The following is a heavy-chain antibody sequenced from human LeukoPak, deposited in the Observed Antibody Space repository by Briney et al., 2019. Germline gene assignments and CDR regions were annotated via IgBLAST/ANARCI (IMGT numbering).Heavy chain of an antibody. CDR1: GFTFSSYS. CDR3: ARGRGSEDY. V-gene: IGHV3-20*04. Sequence: GGSLRLSCAASGFTFSSYSMNWVRQAPGEGLEWVSGINWNGGSTGYADSVKGRFTISRDNAKNSLYLQMNSLRAEDTALYYCARGRGSEDYWGQGTLVTVSS. D-gene: IGHD1-26*01. J-gene: IGHJ4*02. CDR2: INWNGGST.